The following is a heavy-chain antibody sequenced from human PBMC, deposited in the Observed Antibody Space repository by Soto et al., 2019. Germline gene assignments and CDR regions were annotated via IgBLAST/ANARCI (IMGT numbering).Heavy chain of an antibody. CDR1: GFTFIDYY. CDR2: ISSSGSTI. D-gene: IGHD5-12*01. CDR3: ARDFGDIVATDWSYFDY. Sequence: GGSLRLSCAASGFTFIDYYMNWIRQAPGKGLEWVSYISSSGSTIYYADSVKGRFTTSRDNAKNSLYLQMNSLRAEDTAVYYCARDFGDIVATDWSYFDYWGQGTLVTVSS. V-gene: IGHV3-11*01. J-gene: IGHJ4*02.